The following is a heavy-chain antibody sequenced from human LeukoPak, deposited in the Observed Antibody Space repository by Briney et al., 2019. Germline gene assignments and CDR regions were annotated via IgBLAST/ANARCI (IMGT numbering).Heavy chain of an antibody. CDR1: GFTFSGYA. Sequence: GGSLRLSCAASGFTFSGYAMTWVRQAPGKGLEWVSGITGSGDGTHYAESAKGRFTISRDNSKSTVYLQMNSLTVEDTAIYYCAKRDVYDTSSYRPFCPSWGRGTLVTVSS. J-gene: IGHJ5*02. V-gene: IGHV3-23*01. D-gene: IGHD3-16*02. CDR3: AKRDVYDTSSYRPFCPS. CDR2: ITGSGDGT.